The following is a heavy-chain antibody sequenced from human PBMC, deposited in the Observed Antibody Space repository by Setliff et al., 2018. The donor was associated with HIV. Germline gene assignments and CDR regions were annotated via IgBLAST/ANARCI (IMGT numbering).Heavy chain of an antibody. CDR2: IYTSGST. D-gene: IGHD3-10*01. V-gene: IGHV4-4*07. CDR3: ARGDRWFGEHYFDY. CDR1: GDSISTDY. J-gene: IGHJ4*02. Sequence: SETLSLTCTVSGDSISTDYWTWIRQPAGKGLEWIGRIYTSGSTNYNPPLKGRVTMSVDTSKNQFSLKLSSATAADTAVYYCARGDRWFGEHYFDYWGQGTLVTVSS.